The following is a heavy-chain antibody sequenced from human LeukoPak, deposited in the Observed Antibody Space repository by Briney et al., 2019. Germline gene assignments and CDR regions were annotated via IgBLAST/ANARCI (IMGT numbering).Heavy chain of an antibody. J-gene: IGHJ4*02. D-gene: IGHD7-27*01. V-gene: IGHV3-23*01. CDR2: ISGSGGST. CDR3: ARVLGNLGSRFDY. CDR1: GFSFSTYA. Sequence: GGSLRLSCAASGFSFSTYAMSWVRQAPGKGLEWVAAISGSGGSTYYADSVKGRFTISRDNSKNTVYLQMNSLRAEDTAVYYCARVLGNLGSRFDYWGQGTLVTVSS.